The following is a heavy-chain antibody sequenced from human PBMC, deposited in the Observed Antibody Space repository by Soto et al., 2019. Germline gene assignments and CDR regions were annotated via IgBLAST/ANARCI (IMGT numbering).Heavy chain of an antibody. CDR2: INPANGDT. V-gene: IGHV1-3*01. Sequence: QVPLVQSGAEVKKPGASVRVSCQASGYTFTSFPMHWVRQAPGQRLEWMGWINPANGDTGYSQKLQGRVTITRDTSASTASMELSSLTSEDTAIYFCARKDYYGSGSYHFDSWGQGTRVIVSS. J-gene: IGHJ4*02. CDR1: GYTFTSFP. CDR3: ARKDYYGSGSYHFDS. D-gene: IGHD3-10*01.